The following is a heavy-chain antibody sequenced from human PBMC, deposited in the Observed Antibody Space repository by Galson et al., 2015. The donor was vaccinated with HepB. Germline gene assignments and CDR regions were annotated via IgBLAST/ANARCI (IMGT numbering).Heavy chain of an antibody. Sequence: SVKVSCKASGYTFSSYSIAWLRQAPGQGLEWVGWISPYNGDTNNARKLQGRVTMTTDTSTNTAYMELRSLRSDDTAVYYCARGGVVVVVDATQNNWFDPWGQGTPVTVSS. CDR2: ISPYNGDT. V-gene: IGHV1-18*01. CDR1: GYTFSSYS. CDR3: ARGGVVVVVDATQNNWFDP. D-gene: IGHD2-15*01. J-gene: IGHJ5*02.